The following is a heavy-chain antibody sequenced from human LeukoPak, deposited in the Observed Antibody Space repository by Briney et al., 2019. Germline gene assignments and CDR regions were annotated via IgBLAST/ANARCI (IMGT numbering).Heavy chain of an antibody. CDR2: IDNSGST. CDR3: ARDQGSYYGVDV. J-gene: IGHJ6*02. Sequence: SETLSLTCSISGGSIGGYYWSWIRQPPGKGLEWIGYIDNSGSTNYSPSFKSRVTMSVDTSRDQFSLQMSSVTAADTAVYYCARDQGSYYGVDVWGQGTTVTVSS. CDR1: GGSIGGYY. V-gene: IGHV4-4*08.